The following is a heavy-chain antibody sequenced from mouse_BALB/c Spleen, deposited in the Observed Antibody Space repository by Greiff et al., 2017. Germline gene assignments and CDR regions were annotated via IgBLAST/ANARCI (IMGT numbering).Heavy chain of an antibody. CDR3: ARFTTATAMDY. V-gene: IGHV5-17*02. Sequence: EVQRVESGGGLVQPGGSRKLSCAASGFTFSSFGMHWVRQAPEKGLEWVAYISSGSSTIYYADTVKGRFTISRDNPKNTLFLQMTSLRSEDTAMYYCARFTTATAMDYWGQGTSVTVSS. CDR2: ISSGSSTI. J-gene: IGHJ4*01. CDR1: GFTFSSFG. D-gene: IGHD1-2*01.